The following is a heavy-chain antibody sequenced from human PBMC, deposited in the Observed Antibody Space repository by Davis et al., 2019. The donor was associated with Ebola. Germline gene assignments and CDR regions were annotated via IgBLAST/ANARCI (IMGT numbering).Heavy chain of an antibody. Sequence: ASVKVSCKASGYTFTNYGITWVRQAPGQGLEWMGRINHNSGGTNYAQKFQGRVTMTRDPSISTAYMELSRLRSDETAVYYCAVPGIAAAGTPPGAQNYFDYWGQGTLVTVSS. D-gene: IGHD6-13*01. J-gene: IGHJ4*02. CDR1: GYTFTNYG. V-gene: IGHV1-2*06. CDR3: AVPGIAAAGTPPGAQNYFDY. CDR2: INHNSGGT.